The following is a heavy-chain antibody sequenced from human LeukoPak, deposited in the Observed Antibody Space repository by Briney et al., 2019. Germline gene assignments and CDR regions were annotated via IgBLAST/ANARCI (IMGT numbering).Heavy chain of an antibody. V-gene: IGHV4-59*01. J-gene: IGHJ5*02. CDR3: ARMSMRYYDTKGHYWYNWFDP. CDR2: IYYTGTT. D-gene: IGHD3-22*01. CDR1: GGSMSTYY. Sequence: PSETLSLTCTVSGGSMSTYYWSWIRQSPGKGLDWIGHIYYTGTTSYNPSLKSRVSVSIDSSKNQFSLKLDSVTAADTAVYYCARMSMRYYDTKGHYWYNWFDPWGQGTLVTVSS.